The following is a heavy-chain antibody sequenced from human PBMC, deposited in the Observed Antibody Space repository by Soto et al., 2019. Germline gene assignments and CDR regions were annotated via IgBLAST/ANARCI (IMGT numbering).Heavy chain of an antibody. J-gene: IGHJ4*02. CDR1: GDSMTSYY. CDR3: ARGGGWLPDL. CDR2: IYSSGNS. V-gene: IGHV4-59*01. D-gene: IGHD3-22*01. Sequence: QVQLQESGPGLVKSSETLSLTCTVSGDSMTSYYWTWIRQSPGKGLEWIGYIYSSGNSNYNPSLKSRVTISVDTSNNQLSLKLTSMTAADSAVYYCARGGGWLPDLWGQGTLVTVST.